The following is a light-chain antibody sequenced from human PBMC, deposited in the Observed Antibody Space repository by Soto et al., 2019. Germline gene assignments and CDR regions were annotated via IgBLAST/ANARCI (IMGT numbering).Light chain of an antibody. CDR1: QSISNW. CDR3: HQFSLSHT. J-gene: IGKJ4*01. Sequence: DIQMTQSPSTLSASVGDRVTITCRASQSISNWLAWYQQKPGKAPKLLIYKASTLESGVPSRFSGTGSGTEFTLTISSLQPDDFATYYCHQFSLSHTFGGGTKVEIK. CDR2: KAS. V-gene: IGKV1-5*03.